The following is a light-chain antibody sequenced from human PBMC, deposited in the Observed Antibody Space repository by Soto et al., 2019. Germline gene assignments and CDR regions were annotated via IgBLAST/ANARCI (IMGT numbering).Light chain of an antibody. J-gene: IGKJ5*01. CDR2: AAS. CDR3: QKYNSAPPGIT. CDR1: QGISNY. Sequence: DIQLTQSPSSLSASVGDRVTTTCRASQGISNYLAWYQQKPGKVPKLLIYAASTLQSGVPSRFSGSGSGTDFTLTISSPQPEDVATYYCQKYNSAPPGITFGQGTRLEIK. V-gene: IGKV1-27*01.